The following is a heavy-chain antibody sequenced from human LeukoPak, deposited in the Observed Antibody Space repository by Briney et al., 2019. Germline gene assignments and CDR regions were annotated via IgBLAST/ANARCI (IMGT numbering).Heavy chain of an antibody. Sequence: GGSLRLSCAASGFTFSTYGMHWVRQAPGKGLEWVALIWYDESNKYYADSVKDRFSISRDNFKNTLFLEVNSLRAEDTAVYYCARGTPPGGELYLSAWGQGTLVTVSS. V-gene: IGHV3-33*01. CDR2: IWYDESNK. J-gene: IGHJ5*02. D-gene: IGHD1-7*01. CDR1: GFTFSTYG. CDR3: ARGTPPGGELYLSA.